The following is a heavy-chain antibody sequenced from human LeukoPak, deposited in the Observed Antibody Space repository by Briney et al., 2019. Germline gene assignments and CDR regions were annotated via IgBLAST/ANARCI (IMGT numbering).Heavy chain of an antibody. CDR2: IYYSGST. J-gene: IGHJ4*02. V-gene: IGHV4-31*03. CDR1: GGSISSGGYY. D-gene: IGHD6-13*01. Sequence: SQTLSLTCTVSGGSISSGGYYWSWIRQHPGKGLEWIGYIYYSGSTYYNPSLKSRVTISVDTSKNQFSLKLSSVTAADTAVYHCARAERDRTIAAAGHFDYWGQGTLVTVSS. CDR3: ARAERDRTIAAAGHFDY.